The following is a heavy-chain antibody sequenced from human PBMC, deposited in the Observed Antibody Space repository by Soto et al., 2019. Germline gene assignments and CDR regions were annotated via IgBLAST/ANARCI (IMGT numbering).Heavy chain of an antibody. CDR1: GGTFSSYT. Sequence: QVQLVQSGAEVKKPGSSVKVSCKASGGTFSSYTISWVRQAPGQGLEWMGRIIPILGIANDAQKFQGRVTITADKSTSTAYMELSSLRSEDTAVYYCATSYGDSLHPVGYWGQGTLVTVSS. V-gene: IGHV1-69*02. CDR2: IIPILGIA. CDR3: ATSYGDSLHPVGY. D-gene: IGHD4-17*01. J-gene: IGHJ4*02.